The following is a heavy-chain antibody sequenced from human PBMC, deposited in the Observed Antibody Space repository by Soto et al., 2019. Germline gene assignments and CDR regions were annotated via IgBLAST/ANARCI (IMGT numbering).Heavy chain of an antibody. CDR3: ARGYCSSTSCYRYGMDV. D-gene: IGHD2-2*01. V-gene: IGHV1-18*04. Sequence: ASVKVSCKASGYTFTSYGISWVRQAPVQGLEWMGWISAYNGNTNYAQKLQGRVTMTTDTSTSTAYMELRSLRSDDTAVYYCARGYCSSTSCYRYGMDVWGQGTTVTVSS. CDR2: ISAYNGNT. CDR1: GYTFTSYG. J-gene: IGHJ6*02.